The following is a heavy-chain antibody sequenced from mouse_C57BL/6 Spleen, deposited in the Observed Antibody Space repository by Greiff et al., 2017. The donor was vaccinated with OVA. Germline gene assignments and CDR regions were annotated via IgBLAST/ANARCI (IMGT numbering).Heavy chain of an antibody. V-gene: IGHV1-19*01. J-gene: IGHJ4*01. CDR2: INPYNGGT. D-gene: IGHD1-1*01. Sequence: VQLQQSGPVLVKPGASVKMSCKASGYTFTDYYMNWVKQSHGKSLEWIGVINPYNGGTSYNQKFKGKATLTVDKSSSTAYMELNSLTSEDSAVYYGARNYGSSSYAMDYWGQGTSVTVSS. CDR3: ARNYGSSSYAMDY. CDR1: GYTFTDYY.